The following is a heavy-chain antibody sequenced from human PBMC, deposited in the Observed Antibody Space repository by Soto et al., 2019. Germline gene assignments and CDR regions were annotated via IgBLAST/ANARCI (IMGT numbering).Heavy chain of an antibody. J-gene: IGHJ1*01. CDR3: ARDGDHSGDYDSEYFQH. CDR2: ISYDGSNK. CDR1: GFTFSSYA. V-gene: IGHV3-30-3*01. D-gene: IGHD4-17*01. Sequence: QVQLVESGGGVVQPGRSLRLSCAASGFTFSSYAMHWVRQAPGKGLEWVAVISYDGSNKYYADSVKGRFTISRDNSKNTLYLQMNSLRAEDTAVYYCARDGDHSGDYDSEYFQHWGQGTLVTVSS.